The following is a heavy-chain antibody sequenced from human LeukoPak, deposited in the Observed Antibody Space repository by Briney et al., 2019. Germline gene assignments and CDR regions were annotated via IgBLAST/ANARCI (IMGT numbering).Heavy chain of an antibody. Sequence: GGSLRLSCAASGFTFSSYWMSWVRQAPGEGLVWLANINPDGGDKNYVDSVKGRFTISRDNAKNSVYLEINSLRAEDTAVYYCARPTRSSSPEYWGQGTLLTVSS. CDR3: ARPTRSSSPEY. CDR1: GFTFSSYW. V-gene: IGHV3-7*01. J-gene: IGHJ4*02. CDR2: INPDGGDK. D-gene: IGHD6-13*01.